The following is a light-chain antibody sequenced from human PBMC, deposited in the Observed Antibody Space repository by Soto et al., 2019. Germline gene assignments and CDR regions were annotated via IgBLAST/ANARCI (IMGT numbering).Light chain of an antibody. CDR1: QSVSTN. Sequence: EIVMTQSPATLSVSPGERATLSCRASQSVSTNLAWYQQKPGQAPRLLMYGASTRATGIPDRFSGSGSRTEFTLTISSLQSEYFADYYCQQHKNSPPWTFGQGTKVEIK. CDR2: GAS. CDR3: QQHKNSPPWT. V-gene: IGKV3-15*01. J-gene: IGKJ1*01.